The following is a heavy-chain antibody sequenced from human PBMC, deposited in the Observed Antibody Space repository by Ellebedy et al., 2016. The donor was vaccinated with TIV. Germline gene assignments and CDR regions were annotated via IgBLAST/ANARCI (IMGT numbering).Heavy chain of an antibody. V-gene: IGHV3-48*04. CDR2: ISSSSSTI. CDR1: GFTFNSYA. CDR3: ARGGLRGDY. J-gene: IGHJ4*02. Sequence: GGSLRLXXAASGFTFNSYAMSWVRPAPGKGLEWVSYISSSSSTIYYADSVKGRFTISRDNAKNSLYLQMNSLRAEDTAVYYCARGGLRGDYWGQGTLVTVSS.